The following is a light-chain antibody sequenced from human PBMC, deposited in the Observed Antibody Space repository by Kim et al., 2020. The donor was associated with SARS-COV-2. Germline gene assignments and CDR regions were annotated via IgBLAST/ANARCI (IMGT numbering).Light chain of an antibody. CDR1: SSDVGNYNR. J-gene: IGLJ2*01. CDR3: TSYTTSSTVV. V-gene: IGLV2-18*02. Sequence: QSALTQPPSVSGSPGQSVTISCTGTSSDVGNYNRVSWYKQPPGTAPKLMIYEVGDRPSGVPDRFSGSKSGNTASLTISGLQAEDEGDYYCTSYTTSSTVVFGGGTQLTVL. CDR2: EVG.